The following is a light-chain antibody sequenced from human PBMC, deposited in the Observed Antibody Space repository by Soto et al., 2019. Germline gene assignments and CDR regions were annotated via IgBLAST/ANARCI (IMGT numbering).Light chain of an antibody. CDR3: QQYGGSPIT. Sequence: EYVLTQSAGTLSLSQGGRATLSCRASQSVSRRLAWYQQRPGQSPRLLISGASMRASGVPVRFIGSGSGTDFTLTITRLEPEDFAVYYCQQYGGSPITFGLGTRLENK. CDR2: GAS. V-gene: IGKV3-20*01. J-gene: IGKJ5*01. CDR1: QSVSRR.